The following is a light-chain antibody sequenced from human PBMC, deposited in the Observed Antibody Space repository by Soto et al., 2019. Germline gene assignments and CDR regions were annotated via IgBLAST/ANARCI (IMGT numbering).Light chain of an antibody. J-gene: IGKJ2*01. CDR3: QQYNNWPPPYT. CDR1: QSVSSN. V-gene: IGKV3-15*01. Sequence: EIVMTQSPATLSVSPGERATLSCRASQSVSSNFAWYQQKPGQAPRLLIYGASTRATGIPARFSGSGSGTEFTLTINILRSEDFAVYYCQQYNNWPPPYTFGQGTKLEIK. CDR2: GAS.